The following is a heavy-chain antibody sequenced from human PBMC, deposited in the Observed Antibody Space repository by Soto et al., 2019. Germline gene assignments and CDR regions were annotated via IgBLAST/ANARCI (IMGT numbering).Heavy chain of an antibody. V-gene: IGHV1-18*04. CDR1: GYIFTTYG. CDR3: AASTFLSGVSGYFHLDF. J-gene: IGHJ4*02. Sequence: QVQLVQSGPEVKKPGASVKVSCEAAGYIFTTYGLGWVRQAPGQGLQWMGGIIPIYDSPSYAQGSHNRVTITADRSTSTAHLELNGLTSEDTAVYYCAASTFLSGVSGYFHLDFWGQGTLVTVSS. D-gene: IGHD3-3*01. CDR2: IIPIYDSP.